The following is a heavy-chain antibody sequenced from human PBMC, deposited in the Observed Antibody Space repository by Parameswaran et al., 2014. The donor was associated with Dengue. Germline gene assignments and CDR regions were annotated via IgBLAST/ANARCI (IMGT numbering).Heavy chain of an antibody. V-gene: IGHV1-2*02. D-gene: IGHD6-13*01. CDR2: INPNSGGT. CDR3: ARVHAAGPYGMDV. J-gene: IGHJ6*02. Sequence: WVRQAPGQGLEWMGWINPNSGGTNFAQNFQGRVTMTSDTSTSTVYMELSSLRSEDTAVYYCARVHAAGPYGMDVWGQGTTVTVSS.